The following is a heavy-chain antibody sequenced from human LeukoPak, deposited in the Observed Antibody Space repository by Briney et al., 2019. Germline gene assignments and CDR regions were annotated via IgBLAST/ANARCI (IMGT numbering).Heavy chain of an antibody. J-gene: IGHJ5*02. D-gene: IGHD1-26*01. CDR1: GGTFSSYA. Sequence: ASVKVSCKASGGTFSSYAISWVRQAPGQGLEWMGGIIPIFGTANYAQKFQGRVTITTDESTSTAYMELSSLRSEDTAVYYCARSKMYSGSYTNWFDPWGQGTLVTVSS. V-gene: IGHV1-69*05. CDR2: IIPIFGTA. CDR3: ARSKMYSGSYTNWFDP.